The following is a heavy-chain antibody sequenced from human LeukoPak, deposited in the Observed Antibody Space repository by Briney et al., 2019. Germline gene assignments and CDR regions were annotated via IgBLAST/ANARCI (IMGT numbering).Heavy chain of an antibody. J-gene: IGHJ5*02. CDR3: ARGGKIHTYNWFDP. V-gene: IGHV3-7*05. D-gene: IGHD5-18*01. CDR2: IKEDGTET. Sequence: GGSLRLSCAGSGFSFSNYWMSWVRQAPGKGLEWVASIKEDGTETYSVDSVKGRFTISRDNTKKALYLQMNSLRAADTAVYYCARGGKIHTYNWFDPWGQGTLVTVSS. CDR1: GFSFSNYW.